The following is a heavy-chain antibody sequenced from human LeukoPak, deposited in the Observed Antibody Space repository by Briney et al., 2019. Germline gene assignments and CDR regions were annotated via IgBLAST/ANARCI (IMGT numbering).Heavy chain of an antibody. CDR3: ARVTTVAGSDYFDY. J-gene: IGHJ4*02. Sequence: SETLSLTCTVSGGSINGYYWNWIRQPPGKGLEWIGYIYYSGSTNYNPSLKSRVTISVDTSKNHFSLKLSSVTAADTAVYYCARVTTVAGSDYFDYWVQGTPVTVSS. V-gene: IGHV4-59*01. D-gene: IGHD6-19*01. CDR2: IYYSGST. CDR1: GGSINGYY.